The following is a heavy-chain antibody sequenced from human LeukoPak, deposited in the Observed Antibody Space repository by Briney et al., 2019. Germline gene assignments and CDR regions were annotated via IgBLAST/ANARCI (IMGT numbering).Heavy chain of an antibody. V-gene: IGHV3-23*01. CDR1: GFTFSSYA. CDR2: ISGSGGST. Sequence: GGSLRLSCAASGFTFSSYAMSWVRQAPGKGLEWVSAISGSGGSTYYADSVKGRFTISRDNSKNTLYLQMNSLRAEDTAVYYCAKDGKIRGYYDILTGYYSDYWGQGTLVTVSS. CDR3: AKDGKIRGYYDILTGYYSDY. J-gene: IGHJ4*02. D-gene: IGHD3-9*01.